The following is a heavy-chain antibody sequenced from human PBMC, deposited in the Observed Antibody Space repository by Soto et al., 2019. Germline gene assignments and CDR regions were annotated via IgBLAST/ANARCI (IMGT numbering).Heavy chain of an antibody. CDR3: ARREIQGPIDY. D-gene: IGHD1-26*01. V-gene: IGHV4-28*01. CDR2: IYYSGTT. Sequence: QVQLQESGPGLVKPSDTLSLTCAVSGYSISSSNWWGWIRQPPGKGLEWIGYIYYSGTTYYNLSLKSRVTMSVDTSKKQFSLKLTSVTAVDTAVYYCARREIQGPIDYWGQGTLVTVSS. J-gene: IGHJ4*02. CDR1: GYSISSSNW.